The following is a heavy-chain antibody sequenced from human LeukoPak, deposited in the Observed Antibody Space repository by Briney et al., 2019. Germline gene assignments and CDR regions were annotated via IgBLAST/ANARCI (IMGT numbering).Heavy chain of an antibody. J-gene: IGHJ4*02. CDR2: IYYSGST. V-gene: IGHV4-59*12. CDR3: ASIIVGATLDY. D-gene: IGHD1-26*01. Sequence: NPSETLSLTCTVSGGSISSYYWSWIRQPPGKGLEWIGYIYYSGSTNYNLSLKSRVTISVDTSKNQFSLKLSSVTAADTAVYYCASIIVGATLDYWGQGTLVTVSS. CDR1: GGSISSYY.